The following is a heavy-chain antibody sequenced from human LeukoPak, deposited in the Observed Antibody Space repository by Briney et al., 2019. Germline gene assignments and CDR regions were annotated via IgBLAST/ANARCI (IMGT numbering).Heavy chain of an antibody. V-gene: IGHV4-31*03. CDR1: GGSISSGGYY. CDR2: IYYSGST. J-gene: IGHJ5*02. Sequence: KTSETLSLTCTVSGGSISSGGYYWSWIRQHPGKGLEWIGYIYYSGSTYYNPSLKSRVTISVDTSKNQFSLKLSSVTAADTAVCYCARETYSSSSDWFDPWGQGTLVTVSS. D-gene: IGHD6-6*01. CDR3: ARETYSSSSDWFDP.